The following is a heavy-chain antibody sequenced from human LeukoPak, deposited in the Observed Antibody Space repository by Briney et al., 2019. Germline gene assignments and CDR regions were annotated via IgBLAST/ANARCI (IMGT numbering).Heavy chain of an antibody. V-gene: IGHV4-39*07. CDR3: ASLVVPAAIGDY. D-gene: IGHD2-2*01. Sequence: SETLSLTCTVSGGSISSSSYYWGWIRQPPGTGRGWIGSIYYSGSTYYNPSLKSRVTISVDTSKNQSSLKLSSVTAADTAVYYCASLVVPAAIGDYWGQGTLVTVSS. CDR2: IYYSGST. CDR1: GGSISSSSYY. J-gene: IGHJ4*02.